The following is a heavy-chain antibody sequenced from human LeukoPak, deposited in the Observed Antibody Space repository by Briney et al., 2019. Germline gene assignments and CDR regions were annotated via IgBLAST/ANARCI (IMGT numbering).Heavy chain of an antibody. D-gene: IGHD1-26*01. Sequence: GGSLRLSCAASGFTFSSYSMNWVRQAPGKGLEWVSSISSSSYIYYADSVKGRFTISRDNAKNSLYLQMNSLRAEDTAVYYCARGAIGGSYSLGYWGQGTLVTVSS. V-gene: IGHV3-21*01. J-gene: IGHJ4*02. CDR3: ARGAIGGSYSLGY. CDR2: ISSSSYI. CDR1: GFTFSSYS.